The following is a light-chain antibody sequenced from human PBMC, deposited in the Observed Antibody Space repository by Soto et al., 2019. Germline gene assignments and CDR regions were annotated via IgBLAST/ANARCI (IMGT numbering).Light chain of an antibody. J-gene: IGKJ4*01. V-gene: IGKV1-33*01. Sequence: DIQMTQSPASLSASVGDRVTISCQASQDISRYLNWYQHKPGRAPQLLINDVSSLETGVPSRFSATGSGTEFTLPINGLQPEDLATYYCQHYDIPPSTCGGGTKVAIK. CDR3: QHYDIPPST. CDR1: QDISRY. CDR2: DVS.